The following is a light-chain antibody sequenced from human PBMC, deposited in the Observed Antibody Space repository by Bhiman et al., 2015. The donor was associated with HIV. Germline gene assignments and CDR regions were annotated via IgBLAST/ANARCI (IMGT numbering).Light chain of an antibody. CDR3: ISYAGNNNLV. CDR2: GNS. V-gene: IGLV1-40*01. J-gene: IGLJ2*01. Sequence: QSVLTQPPSVSGAPGQRVTISCTGSSSNIGAGYDVQWYQQLPGTAPKLLIYGNSNRPSGVPDRFSGSKSGNTASLSVSGLQAEDEADYYCISYAGNNNLVFGGGTKLTVL. CDR1: SSNIGAGYD.